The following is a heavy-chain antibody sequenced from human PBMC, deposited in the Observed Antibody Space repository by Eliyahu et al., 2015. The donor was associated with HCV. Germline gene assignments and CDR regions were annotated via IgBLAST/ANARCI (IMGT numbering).Heavy chain of an antibody. D-gene: IGHD1-26*01. CDR2: IXWNSDRV. CDR3: AKSHSGAPQNNWFEA. Sequence: EVQLVESGGGSVQPGRSLRLSCVASGFTFEYYAIHWVRQAPGKGLGWXSGIXWNSDRVDXDDSLKGRFTISRDNAKNSLYLQMNSLRTDDTAFYFCAKSHSGAPQNNWFEAWGQGTRVIVSS. V-gene: IGHV3-9*01. J-gene: IGHJ5*02. CDR1: GFTFEYYA.